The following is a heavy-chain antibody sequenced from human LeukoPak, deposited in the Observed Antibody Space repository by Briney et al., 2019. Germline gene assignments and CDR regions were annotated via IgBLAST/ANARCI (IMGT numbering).Heavy chain of an antibody. V-gene: IGHV4-39*01. CDR2: IYYSGST. D-gene: IGHD4-23*01. CDR3: ARGTVVTRGDYFDY. J-gene: IGHJ4*02. CDR1: GGSISSSSYY. Sequence: SSETLSLTCTVSGGSISSSSYYWGWIRQPPGKGLEWIGSIYYSGSTYYNPSLKSRVTISVDTSKNQFSLKLSSVTAADTAVYYCARGTVVTRGDYFDYWGQGTLVTVPS.